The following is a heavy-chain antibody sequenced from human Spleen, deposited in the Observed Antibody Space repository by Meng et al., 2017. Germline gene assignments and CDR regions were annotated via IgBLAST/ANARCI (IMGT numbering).Heavy chain of an antibody. CDR3: ARELGDCSSSSCYSDY. Sequence: QVQLVQSGVEVKKPGASVKVSCKASGYSFTHHGITWVRQAPGQGLEWLGWISGYNGDTHYAQKLQGRVTMTTDTSTSTVYMELRSLRSDDTAVYYCARELGDCSSSSCYSDYWGQGTLVTVSS. CDR1: GYSFTHHG. J-gene: IGHJ4*02. D-gene: IGHD2-2*01. CDR2: ISGYNGDT. V-gene: IGHV1-18*01.